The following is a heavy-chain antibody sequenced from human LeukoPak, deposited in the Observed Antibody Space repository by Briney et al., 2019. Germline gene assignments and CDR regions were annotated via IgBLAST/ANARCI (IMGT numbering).Heavy chain of an antibody. D-gene: IGHD3-10*01. CDR2: ISYDGSNK. CDR3: AIIYYYGSGSYSLFYGMDV. CDR1: GFTFSSYG. V-gene: IGHV3-30*03. J-gene: IGHJ6*02. Sequence: PGRSLRLSCAASGFTFSSYGMHWVRQAPGKGLEWVAVISYDGSNKYCADSVKGRFTISRDNSKNTLCLQMNSLRAEDTAVYYCAIIYYYGSGSYSLFYGMDVWGQGTTVTVSS.